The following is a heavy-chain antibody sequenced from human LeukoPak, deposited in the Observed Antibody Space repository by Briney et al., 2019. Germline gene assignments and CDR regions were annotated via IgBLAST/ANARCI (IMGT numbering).Heavy chain of an antibody. CDR3: ASLSTMHSFDY. CDR1: GVTVSSNH. CDR2: ICSGGST. V-gene: IGHV3-53*01. Sequence: GGSLRLSCAASGVTVSSNHMSWVRQAPGKGLEWVSVICSGGSTYDADSVKGRFTISRDNSKNTLYLQMNTLRAEDTAVYYCASLSTMHSFDYWGQGTLVTVSS. J-gene: IGHJ4*02. D-gene: IGHD2-2*01.